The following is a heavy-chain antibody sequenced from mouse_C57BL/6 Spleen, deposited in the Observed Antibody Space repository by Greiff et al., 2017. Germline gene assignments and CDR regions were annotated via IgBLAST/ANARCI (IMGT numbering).Heavy chain of an antibody. J-gene: IGHJ3*01. CDR1: GYTFTSYG. Sequence: QVQLKESGAELARPGASVKLSCKASGYTFTSYGISWVKQRTGQGLEWIGEIYPRSGNTYYNEKLKGKATLTADKSSSTAYMELRSLTSEDSAVYFCARIYYGNSAWFAYWGQGTLVTVSA. D-gene: IGHD2-1*01. CDR3: ARIYYGNSAWFAY. CDR2: IYPRSGNT. V-gene: IGHV1-81*01.